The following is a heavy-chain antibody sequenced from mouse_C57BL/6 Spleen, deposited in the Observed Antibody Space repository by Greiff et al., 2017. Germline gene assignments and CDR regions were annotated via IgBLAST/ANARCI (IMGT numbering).Heavy chain of an antibody. V-gene: IGHV7-3*01. Sequence: EVMLVESGGGLVQPGGSLSLSCAASGFTFTDYYMSWVRQPPGKALEWLGFISNKANGYTTEYSTSVKGRFTISRDNTQSILYLQMNALRSEDGAAYYCAEYMMGYWGQGTSVTVSS. CDR1: GFTFTDYY. CDR3: AEYMMGY. J-gene: IGHJ4*01. CDR2: ISNKANGYTT.